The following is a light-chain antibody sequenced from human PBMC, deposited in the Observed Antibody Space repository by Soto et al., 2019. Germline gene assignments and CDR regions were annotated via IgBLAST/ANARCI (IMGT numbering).Light chain of an antibody. V-gene: IGKV1-5*02. CDR2: HAS. CDR1: QTISSW. CDR3: QQYNSYP. J-gene: IGKJ1*01. Sequence: DIQMTQSPSTLSGSVGDRVTIICRASQTISSWLAWYQQKPGKAPKLLIYHASTLESGVPSRFSGSGSGTEFTLTISSLQPDDFATYYCQQYNSYPFGQGTKVDIK.